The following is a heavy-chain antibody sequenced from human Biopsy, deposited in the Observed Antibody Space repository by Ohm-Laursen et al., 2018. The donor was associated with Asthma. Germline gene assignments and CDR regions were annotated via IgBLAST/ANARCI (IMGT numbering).Heavy chain of an antibody. V-gene: IGHV4-34*01. D-gene: IGHD1-14*01. CDR3: ASGPEWSGLDV. CDR1: GGPLRGYV. J-gene: IGHJ6*02. Sequence: SDTLSLTCALSGGPLRGYVWAWIRQPPGKGLEWIGEIPQGGPTAVNPPLKSRVTISMDPSKSQFYLSLRSMTAADTAVYYCASGPEWSGLDVWGQGTKVTVSS. CDR2: IPQGGPT.